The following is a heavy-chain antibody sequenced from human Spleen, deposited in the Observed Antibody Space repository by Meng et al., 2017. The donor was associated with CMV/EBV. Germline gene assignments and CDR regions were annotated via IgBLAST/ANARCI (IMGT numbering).Heavy chain of an antibody. Sequence: SETLSLTCAVYGGSFSGYYWSWIRQPPGKGLEWIGYIYYSGSTNYNPSLKSRVTISVDTSKNQFSLKLSSVTAADTAVYYCARLSSDYWGQGTLVTVSS. J-gene: IGHJ4*02. CDR3: ARLSSDY. D-gene: IGHD5/OR15-5a*01. CDR2: IYYSGST. CDR1: GGSFSGYY. V-gene: IGHV4-59*01.